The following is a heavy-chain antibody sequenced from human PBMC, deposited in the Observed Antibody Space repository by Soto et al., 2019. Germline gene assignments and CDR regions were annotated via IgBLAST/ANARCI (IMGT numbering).Heavy chain of an antibody. J-gene: IGHJ6*02. V-gene: IGHV1-69*13. Sequence: ASVKVSCKASGGTFSSYAISWVRQAPGQGLEWMGGIIPIFGTANYAQKFQGRVTITADESTSTAYMELSSLRSEDTAVYYCARGSGYYDFWSGTNYYGMDVWGQGTTVTVSS. CDR3: ARGSGYYDFWSGTNYYGMDV. D-gene: IGHD3-3*01. CDR2: IIPIFGTA. CDR1: GGTFSSYA.